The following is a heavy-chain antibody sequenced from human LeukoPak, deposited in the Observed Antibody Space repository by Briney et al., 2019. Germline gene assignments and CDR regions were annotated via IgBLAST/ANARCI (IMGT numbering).Heavy chain of an antibody. Sequence: ASVKVSCKASGGTFSSYAISWVRQAPGQGLEWMGGIIPIFGTANHAQKFQGRVTITADESTSTAYMELSSLRSEDTAVYYCARDSPPMYYYDSSGPDAFDIWGQGTMVTVSS. CDR1: GGTFSSYA. J-gene: IGHJ3*02. CDR2: IIPIFGTA. CDR3: ARDSPPMYYYDSSGPDAFDI. V-gene: IGHV1-69*13. D-gene: IGHD3-22*01.